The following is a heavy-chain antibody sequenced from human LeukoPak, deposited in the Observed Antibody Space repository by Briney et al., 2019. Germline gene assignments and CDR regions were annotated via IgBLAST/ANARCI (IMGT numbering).Heavy chain of an antibody. CDR1: GFTFSTYA. CDR3: AKGSNGDNVAEASDI. D-gene: IGHD4-17*01. J-gene: IGHJ3*02. Sequence: GGSLRLSCAASGFTFSTYAVNWVRQAPGKGLEWVSAISTSGGRTYYADSVKGRFTISRDNSKNTLYLQMNGLRGEDTAVYYCAKGSNGDNVAEASDIWGQGTMVTVSS. V-gene: IGHV3-23*01. CDR2: ISTSGGRT.